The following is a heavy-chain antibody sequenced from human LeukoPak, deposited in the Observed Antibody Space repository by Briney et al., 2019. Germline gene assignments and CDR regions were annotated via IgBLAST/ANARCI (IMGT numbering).Heavy chain of an antibody. CDR2: IDGSGTSI. V-gene: IGHV3-21*01. CDR3: ARELGGWYTRDAFDI. CDR1: GFTFSTYS. J-gene: IGHJ3*02. D-gene: IGHD6-19*01. Sequence: PGGSLRLSCTASGFTFSTYSLNWVRQAPGEGLEWVASIDGSGTSIHSADSLMGRFIISRDNAKNSLYLQMNSLRAEDTAVYYCARELGGWYTRDAFDIWGQGTMVTVSS.